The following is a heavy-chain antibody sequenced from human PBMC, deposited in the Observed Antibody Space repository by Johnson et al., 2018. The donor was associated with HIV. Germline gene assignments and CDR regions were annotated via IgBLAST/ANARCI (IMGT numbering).Heavy chain of an antibody. CDR3: ARDRRNYYDRSGYPDYDAFDI. Sequence: VQLVESGGGLVQPGGSLRLSCAASGFSVSSNYMSWVRQAPGKGLEWVSVIYSGGSTYYADSVKGRFTISRDNAKNSLYLQMNSLRAEDTALYYCARDRRNYYDRSGYPDYDAFDIWGQGTMVTVSS. V-gene: IGHV3-66*01. D-gene: IGHD3-22*01. CDR1: GFSVSSNY. J-gene: IGHJ3*02. CDR2: IYSGGST.